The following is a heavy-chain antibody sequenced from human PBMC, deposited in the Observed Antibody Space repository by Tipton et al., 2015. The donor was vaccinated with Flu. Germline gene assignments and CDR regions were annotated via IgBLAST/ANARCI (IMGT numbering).Heavy chain of an antibody. V-gene: IGHV4-31*03. CDR3: ARGIKDFWSGYSTSWWYFDL. J-gene: IGHJ2*01. CDR2: IYYSGST. D-gene: IGHD3-3*01. Sequence: TLSLTCTVSGGSISSGGYYWSWIRQHPGKGLEWIGYIYYSGSTYYNPSLKSRVTISVDTSKNQFSLKLSSVTAADTAVYYCARGIKDFWSGYSTSWWYFDLWGRGPLVTVSS. CDR1: GGSISSGGYY.